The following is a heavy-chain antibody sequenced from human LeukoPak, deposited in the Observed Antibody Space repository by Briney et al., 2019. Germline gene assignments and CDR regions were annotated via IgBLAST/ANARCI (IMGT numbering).Heavy chain of an antibody. V-gene: IGHV4-59*01. CDR2: VPYSGNT. D-gene: IGHD6-19*01. CDR3: ARAGYCSATTCQWVPLV. CDR1: GGSISTYY. J-gene: IGHJ6*02. Sequence: PSETLSLTCTVSGGSISTYYWVWIRQSPGKGLEWIGYVPYSGNTNYNPSLKSRVTISVDTSKNQLSLKLSFMTAADTAVYYCARAGYCSATTCQWVPLVWGQGTTVTVSS.